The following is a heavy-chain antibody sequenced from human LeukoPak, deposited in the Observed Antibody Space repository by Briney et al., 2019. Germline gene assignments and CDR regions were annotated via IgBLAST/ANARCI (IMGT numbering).Heavy chain of an antibody. CDR2: ISSSSGSI. V-gene: IGHV3-48*04. D-gene: IGHD2-15*01. CDR1: GFTVSSNS. CDR3: ARDYCRGGACHQILT. J-gene: IGHJ4*02. Sequence: PGGSLRLSCAASGFTVSSNSMNRVRQAPGKGLEWVSYISSSSGSIYYADSVKGRFTISRDNAKNSLYLEMNSRSADDTAVYYCARDYCRGGACHQILTWGEGTLVTVSS.